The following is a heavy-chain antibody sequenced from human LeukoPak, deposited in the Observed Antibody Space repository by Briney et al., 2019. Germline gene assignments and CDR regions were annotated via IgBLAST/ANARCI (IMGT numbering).Heavy chain of an antibody. V-gene: IGHV1-24*01. CDR1: GYTLTELS. Sequence: VASVKVSCKVSGYTLTELSMHWVRQAPGKGLEWMGGFDPEDGETIYAQKFQGRVTMTEDTSTDTAYMELSSLRSEDTAMYYCATFLRPYYYDSSGEFGYWGQGTLVTVSS. D-gene: IGHD3-22*01. J-gene: IGHJ4*02. CDR3: ATFLRPYYYDSSGEFGY. CDR2: FDPEDGET.